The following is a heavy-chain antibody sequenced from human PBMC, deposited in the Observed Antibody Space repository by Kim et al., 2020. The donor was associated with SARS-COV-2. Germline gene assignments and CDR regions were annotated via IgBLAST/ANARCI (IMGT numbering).Heavy chain of an antibody. D-gene: IGHD6-19*01. CDR3: AKGAVASYYFDY. J-gene: IGHJ4*02. Sequence: YADAVKGRFTISRDNSMSTLYLQMNSLRAEVTDVYYCAKGAVASYYFDYWGQGTLVTVSS. V-gene: IGHV3-30*02.